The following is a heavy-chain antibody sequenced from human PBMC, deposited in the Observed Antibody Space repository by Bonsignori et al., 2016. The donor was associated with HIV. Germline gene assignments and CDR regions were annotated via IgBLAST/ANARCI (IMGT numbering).Heavy chain of an antibody. J-gene: IGHJ3*02. CDR2: INPNSGGT. CDR3: ARVLPGRYFDWPMENDAFDI. D-gene: IGHD3-9*01. V-gene: IGHV1-2*02. Sequence: WVRQAPGQGLEWMGWINPNSGGTNYAQKFQGRVTMTRDTSISTAYMELSRLRSDDTAVYYCARVLPGRYFDWPMENDAFDIWGQGTMVTVSS.